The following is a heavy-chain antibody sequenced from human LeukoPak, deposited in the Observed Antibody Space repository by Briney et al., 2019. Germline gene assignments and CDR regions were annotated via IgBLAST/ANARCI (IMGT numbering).Heavy chain of an antibody. CDR2: INWNGGST. CDR1: GFTFDDYG. J-gene: IGHJ4*02. Sequence: GGSLRLSCAASGFTFDDYGMSWVRQAPGKGLEWVSGINWNGGSTGYADSVKGRFTISRDNAKNSLYLQMNSLKAEDTAVYYCGRGLGYYYGSVGDYWGQGTLVTVSS. D-gene: IGHD3-10*01. CDR3: GRGLGYYYGSVGDY. V-gene: IGHV3-20*04.